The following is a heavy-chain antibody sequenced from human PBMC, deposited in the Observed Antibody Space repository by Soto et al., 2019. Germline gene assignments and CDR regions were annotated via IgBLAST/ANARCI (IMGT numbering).Heavy chain of an antibody. Sequence: ASVKVSCKVSGYTLTELSMHWVRQAPGKGLEWMGGFDPEDGETIYAQKFQGRVTMTEDTSTDTAYMELSSLRSEDTAVYYCATVAGQKLRYFDWLRADVWGQGTTVTVSS. CDR3: ATVAGQKLRYFDWLRADV. CDR2: FDPEDGET. J-gene: IGHJ6*02. CDR1: GYTLTELS. V-gene: IGHV1-24*01. D-gene: IGHD3-9*01.